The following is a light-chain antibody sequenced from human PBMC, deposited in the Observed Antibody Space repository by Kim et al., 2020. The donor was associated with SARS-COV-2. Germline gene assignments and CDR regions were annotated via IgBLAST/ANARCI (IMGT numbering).Light chain of an antibody. CDR3: QQYGSSPRFT. CDR2: GAS. J-gene: IGKJ3*01. CDR1: QSVSSTY. V-gene: IGKV3-20*01. Sequence: PGERATLSCMASQSVSSTYLAWYQQKPGQAPRLLIYGASTRATGIPDRFSGSGSGTDFTLTISRLEPEDFAVYYCQQYGSSPRFTFGPGTKVDIK.